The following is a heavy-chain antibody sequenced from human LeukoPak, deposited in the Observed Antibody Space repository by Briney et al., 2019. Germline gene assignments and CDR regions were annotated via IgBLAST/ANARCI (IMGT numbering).Heavy chain of an antibody. CDR3: ARSVSHGYFDY. D-gene: IGHD2-8*01. V-gene: IGHV3-7*01. CDR1: GFTFSSYW. J-gene: IGHJ4*02. CDR2: IKQDGSEK. Sequence: GGSLRLSCAASGFTFSSYWMSWVRQAPGKGLEWVANIKQDGSEKYYVDSVKGRFTISRDNAQNSLYLQMDSLRAEDTAVYNCARSVSHGYFDYWGQGTLVTVSS.